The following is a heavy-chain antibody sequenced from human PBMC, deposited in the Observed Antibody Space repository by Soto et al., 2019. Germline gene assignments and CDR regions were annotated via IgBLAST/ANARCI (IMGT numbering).Heavy chain of an antibody. CDR3: ARGPQGRYYLGGNAFDI. D-gene: IGHD3-10*01. CDR2: IDIVVTTT. Sequence: VQLVESGGGLVQPGGSLRLSCAASGFTLSNYWMHWVRQVPGKGLVWVSQIDIVVTTTDYADSVKGRFTISRDNAKNTLYLQMNSLRAEDTALYYCARGPQGRYYLGGNAFDIWGQGTMVTVSS. J-gene: IGHJ3*02. CDR1: GFTLSNYW. V-gene: IGHV3-74*01.